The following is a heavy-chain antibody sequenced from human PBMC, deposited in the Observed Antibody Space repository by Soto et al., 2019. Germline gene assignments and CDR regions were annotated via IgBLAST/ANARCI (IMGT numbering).Heavy chain of an antibody. V-gene: IGHV4-61*01. CDR2: IYYSGST. CDR1: GGSVSSGSYY. D-gene: IGHD2-2*01. J-gene: IGHJ6*02. Sequence: PSETLSLTCTVSGGSVSSGSYYWSWIRQPPGKGLEWIGYIYYSGSTNYNPSLKSRVTISVDTSKNQFSLKLSSVTAADTAVYYCARERVGYCSSTSCSLDVWGQGTTVTVSS. CDR3: ARERVGYCSSTSCSLDV.